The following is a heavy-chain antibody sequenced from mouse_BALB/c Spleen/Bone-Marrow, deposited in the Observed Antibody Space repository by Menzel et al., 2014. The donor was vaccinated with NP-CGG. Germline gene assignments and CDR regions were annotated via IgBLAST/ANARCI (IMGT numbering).Heavy chain of an antibody. CDR2: SRNKANDYTT. D-gene: IGHD1-1*01. J-gene: IGHJ4*01. CDR3: ARRLLRYYAMDY. Sequence: DVMLVESGGGLVQPGGSLRLSCATSGFTFSDFYMEWVRQPPGKRLEWIAASRNKANDYTTEYSASVKGRFIVSRDTPQSILYLQMNALRAEDTAIYYCARRLLRYYAMDYWGQGTSVTVSS. V-gene: IGHV7-1*02. CDR1: GFTFSDFY.